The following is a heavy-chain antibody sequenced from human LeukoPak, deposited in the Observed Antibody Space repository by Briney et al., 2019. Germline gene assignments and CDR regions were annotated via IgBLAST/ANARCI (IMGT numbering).Heavy chain of an antibody. Sequence: GGSLRLSCVASGFTFSSNSMNWVRQAPGRGLEWVASISSSGSYIYYPDSLKGRFTVSRDNATYSVYLQMNSLRADDTAVYFCARDVARSTSCYTDWGQGTLVTVSS. CDR1: GFTFSSNS. CDR3: ARDVARSTSCYTD. D-gene: IGHD2-2*02. J-gene: IGHJ4*02. CDR2: ISSSGSYI. V-gene: IGHV3-21*01.